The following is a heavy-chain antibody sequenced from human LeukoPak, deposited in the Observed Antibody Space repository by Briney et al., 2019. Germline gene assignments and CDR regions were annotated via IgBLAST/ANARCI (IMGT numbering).Heavy chain of an antibody. V-gene: IGHV4-4*07. CDR1: GGSISSYY. D-gene: IGHD3-10*01. CDR3: AREYYYGSGSYYFVDYYYGMDV. CDR2: IYTSGST. J-gene: IGHJ6*02. Sequence: PSETLSLTCTVSGGSISSYYWSWIRQPAGKGLEGIGRIYTSGSTNYNPSLKSRVTMSVDTPKNQSSLKLSSVTAADTAVYYCAREYYYGSGSYYFVDYYYGMDVWGQGTTVTVSS.